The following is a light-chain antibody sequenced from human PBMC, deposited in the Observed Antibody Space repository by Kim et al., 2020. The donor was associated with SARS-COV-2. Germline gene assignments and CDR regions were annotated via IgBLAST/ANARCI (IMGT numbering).Light chain of an antibody. J-gene: IGKJ1*01. Sequence: ASVGDRVNTTWRASQVIGNYSAWYQQEPGKLPERLIYAASALQSRVPFRFSGCGSGTDFTLTNNSLHPEDGATYFCQKYNSAPWTFGQGTKVDSK. CDR1: QVIGNY. CDR2: AAS. CDR3: QKYNSAPWT. V-gene: IGKV1-27*01.